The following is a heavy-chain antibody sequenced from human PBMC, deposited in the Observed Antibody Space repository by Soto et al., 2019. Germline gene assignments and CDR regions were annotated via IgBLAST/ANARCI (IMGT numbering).Heavy chain of an antibody. CDR3: ARLMGTSLDL. CDR1: SFPVSTYA. V-gene: IGHV3-72*01. CDR2: ARNKANDYTT. D-gene: IGHD2-8*01. Sequence: PGGSLRLSCAASSFPVSTYAMRWVRQAPGKGLEWVGRARNKANDYTTAYAASVKGRFTISRDDSKNSLSLQMNSLKTEDTAVYFCARLMGTSLDLWGQGTLVTVSS. J-gene: IGHJ4*02.